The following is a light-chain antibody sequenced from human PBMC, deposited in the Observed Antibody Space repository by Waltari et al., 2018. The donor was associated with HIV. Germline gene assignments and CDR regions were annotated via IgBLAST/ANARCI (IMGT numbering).Light chain of an antibody. Sequence: QSALTQPASVSGSPGQSITISCTGTSSDVGRYNLVSWYQQHPGKAPKLMIYECSKLPSGVSNRFSRSKSGNTASLTISVLQAEDEADYYCCSYAGSSTLVFGGGTKLTVL. J-gene: IGLJ2*01. CDR2: ECS. V-gene: IGLV2-23*01. CDR3: CSYAGSSTLV. CDR1: SSDVGRYNL.